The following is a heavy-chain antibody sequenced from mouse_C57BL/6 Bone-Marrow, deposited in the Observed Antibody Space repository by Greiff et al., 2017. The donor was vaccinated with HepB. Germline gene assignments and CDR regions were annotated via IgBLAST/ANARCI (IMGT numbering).Heavy chain of an antibody. D-gene: IGHD1-1*01. CDR2: ISSGGDYI. CDR3: TRGNYYGSSLYWYFDV. V-gene: IGHV5-9-1*02. Sequence: EVKLVESGEGLVKPGGSLKLSCAASGFTFSSYAMSWVRQTPEKRLEWVAYISSGGDYIYYADTVKGRFTISRDNARNTLYLQMSSLKSEDTAMYYCTRGNYYGSSLYWYFDVWGTGTTVTVSS. CDR1: GFTFSSYA. J-gene: IGHJ1*03.